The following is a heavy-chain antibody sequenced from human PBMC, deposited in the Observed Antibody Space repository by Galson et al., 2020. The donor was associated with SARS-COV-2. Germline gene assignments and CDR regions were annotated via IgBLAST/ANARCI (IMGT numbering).Heavy chain of an antibody. V-gene: IGHV4-31*03. D-gene: IGHD6-13*01. CDR3: ARAVRLRLAAVGYFDY. Sequence: SETLSLTCTVSGGSISSGGYYWSWIRQHPGKGLEWIGYIYYSGSTYYNPSLKSRVTISVDTSKNQFSLKLSSVTAADTAVYYCARAVRLRLAAVGYFDYWGQGTLVTVSS. CDR2: IYYSGST. CDR1: GGSISSGGYY. J-gene: IGHJ4*02.